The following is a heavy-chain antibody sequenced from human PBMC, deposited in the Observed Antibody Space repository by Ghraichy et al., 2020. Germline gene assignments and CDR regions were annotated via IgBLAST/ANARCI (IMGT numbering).Heavy chain of an antibody. D-gene: IGHD2-2*02. CDR3: ATPWVVVPAAIFEDAFDI. CDR2: ISGSGGST. V-gene: IGHV3-23*01. Sequence: GGSLRLSCAASGFTFSSYAMSWVRQAPGKGLEWVSAISGSGGSTYYADSVKGRFTISRDNSKNTLYLQMNSLRAEDTAIYYCATPWVVVPAAIFEDAFDIWGQGTMVTVSS. CDR1: GFTFSSYA. J-gene: IGHJ3*02.